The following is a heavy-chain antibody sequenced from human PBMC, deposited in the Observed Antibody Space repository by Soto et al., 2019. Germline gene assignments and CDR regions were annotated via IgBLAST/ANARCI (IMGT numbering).Heavy chain of an antibody. CDR3: ARVHCSGGTCYDLFDF. V-gene: IGHV4-59*01. CDR1: GGSISRYY. Sequence: PSETLSLTCTVSGGSISRYYWSGIRQPPGKGLEWIAYIYYSGSTNYNPSLKSRVTISVDTSTNQFSLKLSSVTAADTAVYYCARVHCSGGTCYDLFDFWGQGALVTVSS. D-gene: IGHD2-15*01. CDR2: IYYSGST. J-gene: IGHJ4*02.